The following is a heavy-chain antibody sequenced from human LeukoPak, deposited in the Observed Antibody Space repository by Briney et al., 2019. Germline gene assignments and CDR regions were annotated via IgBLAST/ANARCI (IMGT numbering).Heavy chain of an antibody. CDR2: IYHSGST. CDR3: ARDLSSSSDY. CDR1: GGSISNYY. Sequence: SETLSLTCTVTGGSISNYYWSWIRQPPGKGLEWIGEIYHSGSTNYNPSLKSRVTISVDKSKNQFSLKLSSVTAADTAVYYCARDLSSSSDYWGQGTLVTVSS. D-gene: IGHD6-6*01. V-gene: IGHV4-59*12. J-gene: IGHJ4*02.